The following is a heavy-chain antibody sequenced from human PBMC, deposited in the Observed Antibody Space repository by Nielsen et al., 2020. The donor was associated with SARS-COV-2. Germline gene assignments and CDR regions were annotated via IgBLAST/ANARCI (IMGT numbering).Heavy chain of an antibody. D-gene: IGHD5-12*01. CDR2: ISASSANI. CDR1: GFTFNTYA. Sequence: GGSLRLSCAASGFTFNTYAMNWVRQAPGKGLGWVAYISASSANIHYAASVNGRFTVSRDNAKNSLYLQMNNLRDEDTAVYYCASDPSYASSWLHYFDFWGQGTLVTVSS. J-gene: IGHJ4*02. CDR3: ASDPSYASSWLHYFDF. V-gene: IGHV3-48*02.